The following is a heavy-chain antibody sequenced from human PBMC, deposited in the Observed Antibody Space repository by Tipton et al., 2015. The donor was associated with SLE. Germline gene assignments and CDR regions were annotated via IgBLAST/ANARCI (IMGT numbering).Heavy chain of an antibody. CDR3: ARLESKAGYYYYYMDV. J-gene: IGHJ6*03. CDR1: GGSISSDD. D-gene: IGHD3-3*01. V-gene: IGHV4-4*07. CDR2: IYRSGST. Sequence: TLSLTCTVSGGSISSDDWSWIRRPAGKAMEWIGRIYRSGSTNHNPSLKSRLTMSIDTSKNQFSLRLSSVTAADTAVYYCARLESKAGYYYYYMDVWGKGTTVTVSS.